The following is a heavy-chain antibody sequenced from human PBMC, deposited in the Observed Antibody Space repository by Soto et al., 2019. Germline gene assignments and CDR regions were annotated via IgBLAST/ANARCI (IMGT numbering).Heavy chain of an antibody. J-gene: IGHJ5*02. Sequence: SETLSLTCAVYGGSFSGYYWSWIRQPPGKGLEWIGEINHSGSTNYNPSLKSRVTTSVDTSKNQFSLKLSSVTAADTAVYYCARNTFGGVIVIKALKGFDPWGQGTLVTVSS. V-gene: IGHV4-34*01. D-gene: IGHD3-16*02. CDR2: INHSGST. CDR1: GGSFSGYY. CDR3: ARNTFGGVIVIKALKGFDP.